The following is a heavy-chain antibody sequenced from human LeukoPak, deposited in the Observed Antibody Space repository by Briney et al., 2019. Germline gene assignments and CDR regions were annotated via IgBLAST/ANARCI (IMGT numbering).Heavy chain of an antibody. CDR3: ARDYGDYAGY. J-gene: IGHJ4*02. V-gene: IGHV4-38-2*01. Sequence: PSETLSLTCAVSGYSISSGYYRGWIRQPPGKGLEWIGSIYHSGSTYYNPSLKSRVTISVDTSKNQFSLKLSSVTAADTAVYYCARDYGDYAGYWGQGTLVTVSS. CDR2: IYHSGST. D-gene: IGHD4-17*01. CDR1: GYSISSGYY.